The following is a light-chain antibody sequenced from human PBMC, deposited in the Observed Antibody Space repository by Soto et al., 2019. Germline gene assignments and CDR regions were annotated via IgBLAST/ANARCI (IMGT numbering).Light chain of an antibody. Sequence: DIQMTQSPSFLSASLGDRVTITCRASQTISSFLYWYQQRPGKAPKLLIYATSNLHSGVPSRFSGAGSGTDLTLTINSLQPEDFATYYCQQSYSTPYTFGQGTKL. V-gene: IGKV1-39*01. J-gene: IGKJ2*01. CDR2: ATS. CDR3: QQSYSTPYT. CDR1: QTISSF.